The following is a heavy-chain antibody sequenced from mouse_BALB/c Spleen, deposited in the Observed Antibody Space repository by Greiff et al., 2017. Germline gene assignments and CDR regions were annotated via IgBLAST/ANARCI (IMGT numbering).Heavy chain of an antibody. CDR3: SRGYDAHYFAMDY. CDR1: GFSLTGYG. J-gene: IGHJ4*01. CDR2: IWSGGST. Sequence: VQGVESGPGLVQPSQSLSITCTVSGFSLTGYGVHWVSQSPGKGLEWLGVIWSGGSTDYNAAVISRLSISKDNSKSQVFFKMMNLRAHDTAISDGSRGYDAHYFAMDYWGQGTSVTVSS. D-gene: IGHD2-14*01. V-gene: IGHV2-2*01.